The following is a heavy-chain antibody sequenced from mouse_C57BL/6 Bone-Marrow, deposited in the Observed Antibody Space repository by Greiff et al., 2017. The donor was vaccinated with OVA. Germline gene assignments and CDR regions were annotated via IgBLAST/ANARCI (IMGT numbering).Heavy chain of an antibody. CDR3: ARSGLVLHYFDY. J-gene: IGHJ2*01. CDR2: ILPGGGST. V-gene: IGHV1-9*01. CDR1: GYTFTGYW. Sequence: VQLQQSGAELMKPGASVKLSCKATGYTFTGYWIEWVKQRPGHGLEWIGGILPGGGSTNYNEKFKGKATFPADPSSNTAYMQLSRLTTEDSAIYYCARSGLVLHYFDYWGQGTTLTVSS. D-gene: IGHD1-1*01.